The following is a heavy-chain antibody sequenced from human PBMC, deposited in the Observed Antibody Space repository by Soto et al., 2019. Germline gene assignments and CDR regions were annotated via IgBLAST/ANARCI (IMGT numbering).Heavy chain of an antibody. V-gene: IGHV3-30*18. CDR1: GLTFRIYC. Sequence: VGSRILCGAASGLTFRIYCVHWVRQATRKGLEWVAVISYDGSNKYYADSVKGRFTISRDNSKNTLYLQMNSLRAEDTAVYYCAKDLQLKWLRVYYYYYGMDVWGQGTTVTVS. D-gene: IGHD5-12*01. J-gene: IGHJ6*02. CDR3: AKDLQLKWLRVYYYYYGMDV. CDR2: ISYDGSNK.